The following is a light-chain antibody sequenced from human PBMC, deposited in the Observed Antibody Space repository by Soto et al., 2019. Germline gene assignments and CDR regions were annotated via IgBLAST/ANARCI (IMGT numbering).Light chain of an antibody. Sequence: EIVMTQSPAILSVSPGERATLSCRASQTVSSHLAWYQQRSGQAPRLLISGATTRATGIQARFSGSGSGTDFTLTITSLQSEDFAIYYCQQYTNWPLAFGQGTKVDIK. J-gene: IGKJ1*01. CDR2: GAT. CDR1: QTVSSH. CDR3: QQYTNWPLA. V-gene: IGKV3-15*01.